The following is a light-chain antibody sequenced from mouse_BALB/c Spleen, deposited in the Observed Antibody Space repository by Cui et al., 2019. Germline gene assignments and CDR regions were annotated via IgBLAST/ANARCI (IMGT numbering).Light chain of an antibody. Sequence: DIKLTLKTASLAVALRDRVTITCRASQDISNYFNWCQQKPDVAVKLLIYFTSRLRSGVPSRFSGSGSGPDYSLTISNLEQEDIATYFCLQGNTLPRTFGGGTKLELK. CDR2: FTS. CDR3: LQGNTLPRT. V-gene: IGKV10-96*01. J-gene: IGKJ1*01. CDR1: QDISNY.